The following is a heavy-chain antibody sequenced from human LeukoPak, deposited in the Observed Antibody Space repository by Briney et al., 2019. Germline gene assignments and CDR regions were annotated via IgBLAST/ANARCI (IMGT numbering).Heavy chain of an antibody. CDR1: GFTFSSYE. J-gene: IGHJ3*02. V-gene: IGHV3-48*03. Sequence: GGSLGLSCAASGFTFSSYEMNWVRQAPGKGLEWVSYISSSASTIYFADSVKGRFTISRDNAKNSLYLQVDSLRAEDTAVYYCAREGGRLTGTTDAFDIWGQGTMVTVSS. D-gene: IGHD1-20*01. CDR3: AREGGRLTGTTDAFDI. CDR2: ISSSASTI.